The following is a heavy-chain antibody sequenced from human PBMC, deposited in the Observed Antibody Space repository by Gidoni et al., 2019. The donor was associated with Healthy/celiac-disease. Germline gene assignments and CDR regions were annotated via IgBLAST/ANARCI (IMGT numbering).Heavy chain of an antibody. CDR2: ISYDGSNK. J-gene: IGHJ4*02. CDR1: SSYG. D-gene: IGHD3-10*01. Sequence: SSYGMHWVRQAQGKGLEWVAVISYDGSNKYYADSVKGRFTISRDNSKNTLYLQMNSLRAEDTAVYYCAKGLYGSGSVFDYWGQGTLVTVSS. CDR3: AKGLYGSGSVFDY. V-gene: IGHV3-30*18.